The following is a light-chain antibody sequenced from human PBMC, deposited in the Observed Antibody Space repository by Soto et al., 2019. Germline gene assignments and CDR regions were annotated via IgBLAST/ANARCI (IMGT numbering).Light chain of an antibody. J-gene: IGKJ2*01. V-gene: IGKV1-9*01. Sequence: DIQLTQSPSFLSASVGDRVTITCRASQAISSSLAWYQHNPGKAPKLLIYTASTLQNGVPSSFSGSGTGTEFTLIISSQHPEDYATYYCQHLNDYRYTFGQGTKVEIK. CDR3: QHLNDYRYT. CDR2: TAS. CDR1: QAISSS.